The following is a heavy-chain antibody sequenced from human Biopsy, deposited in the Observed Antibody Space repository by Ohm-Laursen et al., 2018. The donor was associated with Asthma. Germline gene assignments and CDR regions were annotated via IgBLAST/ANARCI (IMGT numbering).Heavy chain of an antibody. CDR2: IYTDGST. CDR3: ARDAGSAWPSGLDAFDF. Sequence: PSETLSLTCSVSGAAISRGGYYWSWIRQPPGKGLEWIGYIYTDGSTDYNPSLKSRLSMSVDTSMNQFSLKLTSVTAADTAVYFCARDAGSAWPSGLDAFDFWGHGTMVTVSS. D-gene: IGHD1-14*01. V-gene: IGHV4-31*03. CDR1: GAAISRGGYY. J-gene: IGHJ3*01.